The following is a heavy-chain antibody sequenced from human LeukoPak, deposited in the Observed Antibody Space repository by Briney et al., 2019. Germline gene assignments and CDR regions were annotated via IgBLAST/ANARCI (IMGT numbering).Heavy chain of an antibody. J-gene: IGHJ6*03. CDR1: GFTFSSYG. Sequence: GGSLRLCCAASGFTFSSYGMHWVRQAPGKGLEWVAFIRYDGSNKYYADSVKGRFTISRDNSKNTLYLQMNSLRAEDTAVYYCAKSGDYYYYYMDVWGKGTTVTVSS. CDR2: IRYDGSNK. V-gene: IGHV3-30*02. CDR3: AKSGDYYYYYMDV.